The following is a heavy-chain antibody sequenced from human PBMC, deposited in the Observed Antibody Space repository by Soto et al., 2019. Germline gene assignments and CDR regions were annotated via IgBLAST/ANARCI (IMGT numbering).Heavy chain of an antibody. CDR2: IYYSGST. D-gene: IGHD3-9*01. J-gene: IGHJ4*02. CDR3: AIQADDILSCYFF. V-gene: IGHV4-39*01. Sequence: SETLSLTCTVSGGSISSSSYYWGWIRQPPGKGLEWIGSIYYSGSTYYNPSLKSRVTISVDTSKNQFSLKLSSVTAADTAVYYCAIQADDILSCYFFWCQGTLVTVSS. CDR1: GGSISSSSYY.